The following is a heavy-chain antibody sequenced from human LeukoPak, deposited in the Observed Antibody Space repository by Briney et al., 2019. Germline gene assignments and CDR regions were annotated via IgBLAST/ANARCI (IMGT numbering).Heavy chain of an antibody. CDR2: ISAYSGNT. J-gene: IGHJ6*02. CDR3: ARDRLDYGAYYYDYGMDV. D-gene: IGHD4-17*01. Sequence: ASVKVSCKASGYTFPSYGISWVRQAPGQGLEWMGWISAYSGNTNYAQKLQGRVTMTTDTPTSTAYMELRSLRSDDTAVYYCARDRLDYGAYYYDYGMDVWGQGTTVTVSS. V-gene: IGHV1-18*01. CDR1: GYTFPSYG.